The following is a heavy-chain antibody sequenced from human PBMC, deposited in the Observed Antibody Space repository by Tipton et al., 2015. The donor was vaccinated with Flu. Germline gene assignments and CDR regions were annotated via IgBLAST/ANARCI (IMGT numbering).Heavy chain of an antibody. Sequence: LRLSCSVSGDSIGSTYYWGWIRQPPGKGLEWIGNVHRTGNSYYNPSLKSRVIISVDTSKNQFSLKLNSVTAADTAVYYCARDRTGGNSGDYGMDVWGQGTTVTVSS. CDR1: GDSIGSTYY. CDR3: ARDRTGGNSGDYGMDV. J-gene: IGHJ6*02. D-gene: IGHD4-23*01. CDR2: VHRTGNS. V-gene: IGHV4-38-2*02.